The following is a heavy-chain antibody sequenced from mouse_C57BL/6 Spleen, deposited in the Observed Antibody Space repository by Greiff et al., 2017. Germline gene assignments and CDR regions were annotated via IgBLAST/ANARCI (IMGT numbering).Heavy chain of an antibody. CDR3: ARPLYYDYDLYYFDY. D-gene: IGHD2-4*01. CDR2: IYPGDGDT. V-gene: IGHV1-82*01. J-gene: IGHJ2*01. Sequence: VQLQQSGPELVKPGASVKISCKASGYAFSSSWMNWVKQRPGKGLEWIGRIYPGDGDTNYNGKFKGKATLTADQSSSTAYMQLSSLTSEDSAVYFCARPLYYDYDLYYFDYWGQGTTLTVSS. CDR1: GYAFSSSW.